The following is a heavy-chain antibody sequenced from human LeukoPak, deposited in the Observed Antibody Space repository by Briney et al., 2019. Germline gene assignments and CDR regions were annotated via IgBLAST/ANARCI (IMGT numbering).Heavy chain of an antibody. CDR1: GYTFTSYG. CDR2: ISAYNGNT. V-gene: IGHV1-18*01. CDR3: ARLRGYCSSTSCYSGAFDI. D-gene: IGHD2-2*01. J-gene: IGHJ3*02. Sequence: ASVKVSCKASGYTFTSYGISWVRQAPGQGLEWMGWISAYNGNTNYAQKLQGRVTITTDTSTSTAYMELRSLRSDDTAVYYCARLRGYCSSTSCYSGAFDIWGQGTMVTVSS.